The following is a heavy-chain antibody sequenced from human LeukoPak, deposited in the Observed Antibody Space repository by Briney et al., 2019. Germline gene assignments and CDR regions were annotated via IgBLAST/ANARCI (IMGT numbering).Heavy chain of an antibody. V-gene: IGHV4-59*01. J-gene: IGHJ4*02. CDR3: ASLLNSSGFDY. Sequence: SETLSLTCTVSGGSISSYYWSWIRQPPGKGLEWIGCIYYSGSTNYNPSLKSRVTISVDTSKNQFSLKLSSVTAADTAVYYCASLLNSSGFDYWGQGTLVTVSS. CDR2: IYYSGST. D-gene: IGHD6-19*01. CDR1: GGSISSYY.